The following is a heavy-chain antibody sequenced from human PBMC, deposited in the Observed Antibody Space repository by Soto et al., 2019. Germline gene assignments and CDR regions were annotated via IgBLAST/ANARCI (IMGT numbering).Heavy chain of an antibody. D-gene: IGHD6-13*01. CDR2: IYYSGST. CDR3: ARGSVSSWYFDY. V-gene: IGHV4-31*03. CDR1: GGSISSGGYY. J-gene: IGHJ4*02. Sequence: SETLSLTCTVSGGSISSGGYYWSWIRQHPGKGLEWIGYIYYSGSTYYNPSLKSRVTISVDTSKNQFSLKLSSVTAADTAVYYCARGSVSSWYFDYWGQGTLVTVS.